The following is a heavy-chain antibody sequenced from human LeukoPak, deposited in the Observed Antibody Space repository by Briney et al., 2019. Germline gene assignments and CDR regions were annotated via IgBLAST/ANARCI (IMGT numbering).Heavy chain of an antibody. CDR2: IYSGSST. D-gene: IGHD5-12*01. J-gene: IGHJ5*02. Sequence: GGSLRLSCAASGFTVSSNYMSWVRQAPGKGLEWVSVIYSGSSTYYADSVKGRFTISRDNSKNTLYLQMNSLRAEDTAVYYCARDHVKWLRFGSPYNWFDPRGQGTLVTVSS. CDR1: GFTVSSNY. CDR3: ARDHVKWLRFGSPYNWFDP. V-gene: IGHV3-53*01.